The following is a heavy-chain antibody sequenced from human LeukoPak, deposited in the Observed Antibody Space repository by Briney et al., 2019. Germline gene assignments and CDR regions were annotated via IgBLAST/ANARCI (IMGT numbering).Heavy chain of an antibody. CDR1: GDSIRSYY. CDR2: VYYSGIT. J-gene: IGHJ4*02. D-gene: IGHD3-16*02. Sequence: SETLSLTCTVSGDSIRSYYWNWIRQPPGKGLEWIGYVYYSGITNYNPSLKSRVSISIDMSKNQFSLKLKSVTAADTAVYYCARGDGYPPVESGYFDYWDQGTLVTVSS. CDR3: ARGDGYPPVESGYFDY. V-gene: IGHV4-59*01.